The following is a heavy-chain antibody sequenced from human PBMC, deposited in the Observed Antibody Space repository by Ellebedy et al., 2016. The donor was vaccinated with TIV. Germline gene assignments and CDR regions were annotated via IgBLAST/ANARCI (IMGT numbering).Heavy chain of an antibody. Sequence: PGGSLRLSCEAFGFSFRSYWMSWVRQAPGKGLEWVANIRGDSEKYYVDSVKGRFTISRDNGKNSLYLQRHSLRPEDTAVYYCARRGSYGDYAVQINSWFDSWGQGTLVTVSS. D-gene: IGHD4-17*01. V-gene: IGHV3-7*01. CDR3: ARRGSYGDYAVQINSWFDS. J-gene: IGHJ5*01. CDR1: GFSFRSYW. CDR2: IRGDSEK.